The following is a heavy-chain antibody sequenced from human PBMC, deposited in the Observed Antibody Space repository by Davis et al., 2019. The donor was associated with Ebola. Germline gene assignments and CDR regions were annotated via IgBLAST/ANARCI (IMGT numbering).Heavy chain of an antibody. CDR1: GGSFSGYY. J-gene: IGHJ4*02. CDR2: INNSGST. CDR3: ARGGYSYEGGFDY. Sequence: SETLSLTCAVYGGSFSGYYWSWIRQPPGKGLEWIGEINNSGSTNYNPSLKSRVTISVDKAKNQFSLKLSSVTAADTAIYYCARGGYSYEGGFDYWGQGTLVTVSS. V-gene: IGHV4-34*01. D-gene: IGHD5-18*01.